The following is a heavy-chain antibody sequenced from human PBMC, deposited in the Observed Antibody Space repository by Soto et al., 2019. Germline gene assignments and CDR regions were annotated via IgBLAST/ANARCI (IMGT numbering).Heavy chain of an antibody. CDR3: ARGLSSSTAYGFDS. CDR2: INPKSGGT. Sequence: QVQLVQSGAEVRKPGASVKVSCNVTGYTFSGQYLHWVRQAPGQGLEWMGWINPKSGGTNYAQKFQDSVTMTADTSVSSASMELTSLRYDDTGVCYCARGLSSSTAYGFDSWGQGALVTVSS. CDR1: GYTFSGQY. J-gene: IGHJ4*02. D-gene: IGHD6-13*01. V-gene: IGHV1-2*02.